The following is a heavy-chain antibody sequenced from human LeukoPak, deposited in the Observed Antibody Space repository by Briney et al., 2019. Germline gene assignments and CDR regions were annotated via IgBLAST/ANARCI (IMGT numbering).Heavy chain of an antibody. V-gene: IGHV4-39*07. Sequence: SETLSLTCTVSGGSISSSSYYWGWIRQPPGKGLEWIGSIYYSGSTYYNPSLKSRVTISVDTSKNQFSLKLSSVTAADTAVYYCARMSPVVVVVAATPRGWFDPWGQGTLVTVSS. D-gene: IGHD2-15*01. CDR3: ARMSPVVVVVAATPRGWFDP. J-gene: IGHJ5*02. CDR2: IYYSGST. CDR1: GGSISSSSYY.